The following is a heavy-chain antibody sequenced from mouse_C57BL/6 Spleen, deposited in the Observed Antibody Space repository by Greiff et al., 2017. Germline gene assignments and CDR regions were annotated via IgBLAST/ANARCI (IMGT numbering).Heavy chain of an antibody. J-gene: IGHJ2*01. V-gene: IGHV5-4*01. CDR2: ISDGCSYT. Sequence: VTLVESGGGLVKPGGSLKLSCAASGFTFSSYAMSWVRQTPEKRLEWVATISDGCSYTYYPDNVKGRFTISRDNAKNNLYLQMSHLKSEDTAMYYCARDQGHYYGSPFDYWGQGTTLTVSS. CDR1: GFTFSSYA. CDR3: ARDQGHYYGSPFDY. D-gene: IGHD1-1*01.